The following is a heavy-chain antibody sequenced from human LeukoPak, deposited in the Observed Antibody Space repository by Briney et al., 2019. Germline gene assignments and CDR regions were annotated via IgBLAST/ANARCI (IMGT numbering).Heavy chain of an antibody. Sequence: KASETLSLTCTVSGGSISSSSYYWGWIRQPPGKGLEWIGSIYYSGSTYYNPSLKSRVTISVDTSKNQFSLKLSSVTAADTAVYYCARLRSTYWYFDLWGRGTLVTVSS. D-gene: IGHD4-17*01. V-gene: IGHV4-39*07. J-gene: IGHJ2*01. CDR1: GGSISSSSYY. CDR3: ARLRSTYWYFDL. CDR2: IYYSGST.